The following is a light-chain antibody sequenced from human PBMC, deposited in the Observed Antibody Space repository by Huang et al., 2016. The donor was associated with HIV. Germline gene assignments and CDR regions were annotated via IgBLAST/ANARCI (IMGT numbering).Light chain of an antibody. CDR2: DAS. CDR3: QQSHSTPYT. V-gene: IGKV1-39*01. Sequence: DIQMTQSPSSLSASVGDRVTISCRASQIISSYLIWYKQEPGKAPKLLIYDASSVQRRVPSRCGGSGSGTDFTLTISNLQPEDFATYYCQQSHSTPYTFGQGTKLEIK. J-gene: IGKJ2*01. CDR1: QIISSY.